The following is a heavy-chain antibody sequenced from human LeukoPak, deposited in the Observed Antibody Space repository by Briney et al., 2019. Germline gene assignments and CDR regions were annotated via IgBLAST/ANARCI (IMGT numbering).Heavy chain of an antibody. J-gene: IGHJ3*02. Sequence: PGGSLRLSCAASGFTFSSYAMSWVRQAPGKGLEWVSAISGSGGSTYYADSVKGRFTISRDTSKNSLYLQMNSLRAEDTALYYCAKTDPRIVGATTGGVAFDIWGQGTMVTVSS. CDR2: ISGSGGST. D-gene: IGHD1-26*01. CDR1: GFTFSSYA. CDR3: AKTDPRIVGATTGGVAFDI. V-gene: IGHV3-23*01.